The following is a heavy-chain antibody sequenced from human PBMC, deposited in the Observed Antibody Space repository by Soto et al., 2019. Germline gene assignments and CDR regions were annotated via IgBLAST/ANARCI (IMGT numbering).Heavy chain of an antibody. CDR2: IYYSGST. CDR3: ARVLRSTNWFDS. CDR1: GGSLSSGGYY. J-gene: IGHJ5*01. Sequence: TLCVTCTVSGGSLSSGGYYWSWIRQHPGKGLEWIGYIYYSGSTYYNPSLKSRVTISVDTSKNQVSLKLSSVTAADTAVYYCARVLRSTNWFDSWGHGSLVTVSS. V-gene: IGHV4-31*03.